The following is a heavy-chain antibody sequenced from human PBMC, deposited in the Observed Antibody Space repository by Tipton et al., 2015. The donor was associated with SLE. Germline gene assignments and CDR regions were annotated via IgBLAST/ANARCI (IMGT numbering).Heavy chain of an antibody. J-gene: IGHJ4*02. V-gene: IGHV4-34*01. CDR3: ARHDYSGNYFEY. CDR1: GGSFTNYF. CDR2: INHTGGRV. D-gene: IGHD4/OR15-4a*01. Sequence: TLSLTCAVYGGSFTNYFWTWIRQAPGKGLEWVGEINHTGGRVSYNPSLKSPVTISIDKSKNQFSLKLRSVTAADTAMYYCARHDYSGNYFEYWGQGTVVTVSS.